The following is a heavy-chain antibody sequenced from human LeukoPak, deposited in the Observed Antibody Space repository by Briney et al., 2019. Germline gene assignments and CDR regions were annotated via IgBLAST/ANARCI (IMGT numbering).Heavy chain of an antibody. CDR2: ISSSSSYI. CDR3: AREGFGYSYGY. CDR1: GFTFSSYS. D-gene: IGHD5-18*01. J-gene: IGHJ4*02. Sequence: GGSLRLSCAASGFTFSSYSMNWVRQAPGKGLEWVSSISSSSSYIYYADSVKGRFTISRDNAKNTLYLQMNSLRAEDTAVYYCAREGFGYSYGYWGQGTLVTVSS. V-gene: IGHV3-21*01.